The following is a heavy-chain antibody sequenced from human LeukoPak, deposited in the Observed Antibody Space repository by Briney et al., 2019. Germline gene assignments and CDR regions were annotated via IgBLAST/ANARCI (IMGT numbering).Heavy chain of an antibody. J-gene: IGHJ3*02. CDR2: IYHSGST. V-gene: IGHV4-38-2*01. Sequence: PSETLSLTCAVSGYSISSGYYWGWIRQPPGKGLEWIGSIYHSGSTYYNPSLKSRVTISVDTSKNQFSLKLSSVTAADTAVYYCARITVGGAFDIWGQGTMVTVSS. D-gene: IGHD3-16*01. CDR1: GYSISSGYY. CDR3: ARITVGGAFDI.